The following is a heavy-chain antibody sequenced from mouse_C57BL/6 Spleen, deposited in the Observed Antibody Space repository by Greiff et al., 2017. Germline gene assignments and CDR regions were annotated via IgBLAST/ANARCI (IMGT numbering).Heavy chain of an antibody. V-gene: IGHV2-2*01. D-gene: IGHD2-1*01. Sequence: VQLKESGPGLVQPSQSLSITCTVSGFSLTSYGVHWVRQSPGKGLEWLGVIWSGGSTDYNAAFISRLSISKDNSKSQVFFKMNSLQADDTAIYYCARNWGGNYEGYFDYWGQGTTLTVSS. J-gene: IGHJ2*01. CDR3: ARNWGGNYEGYFDY. CDR1: GFSLTSYG. CDR2: IWSGGST.